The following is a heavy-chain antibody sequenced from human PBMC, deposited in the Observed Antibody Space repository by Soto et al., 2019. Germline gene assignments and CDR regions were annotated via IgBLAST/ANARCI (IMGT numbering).Heavy chain of an antibody. D-gene: IGHD6-13*01. J-gene: IGHJ4*02. CDR1: GFTFSSYA. CDR2: ITDRARNT. Sequence: EVQLLESGGDLVQPGGSLRLSCAASGFTFSSYAMSWVRQAPGKGLEWVSLITDRARNTYYADLVKGRFTISRESSKNTLYLQMNSLRAEDTAIYFCATSHSGTWDYFDYWGQGTLVTVSS. V-gene: IGHV3-23*01. CDR3: ATSHSGTWDYFDY.